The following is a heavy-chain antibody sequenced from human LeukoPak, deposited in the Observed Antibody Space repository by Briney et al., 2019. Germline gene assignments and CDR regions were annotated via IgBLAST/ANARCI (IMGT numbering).Heavy chain of an antibody. CDR3: ATGVRYFDY. Sequence: HPGGSLRLSCEASGFTFSDYYMSWVRQAPGKGLEWISYISSSSTTIYYADSVKGRFTISRDNAKSSLFLQMNSLRDEDTAVYYCATGVRYFDYWGQGTLVTVSS. CDR1: GFTFSDYY. CDR2: ISSSSTTI. D-gene: IGHD3-10*01. V-gene: IGHV3-48*02. J-gene: IGHJ4*02.